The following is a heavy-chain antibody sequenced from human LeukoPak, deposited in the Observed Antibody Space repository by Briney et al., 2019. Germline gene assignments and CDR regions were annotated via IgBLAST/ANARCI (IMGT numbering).Heavy chain of an antibody. D-gene: IGHD3-3*01. CDR3: SRGRITTDS. CDR1: GFTFCDYA. V-gene: IGHV3-49*03. CDR2: IRSKAYGGTT. J-gene: IGHJ5*01. Sequence: GGSLRLSCTASGFTFCDYAMSWFRQAPGKGLEWVGFIRSKAYGGTTEYAASVKGRFTISRDDSKSIAYLQMNSLKTEDTAVYYCSRGRITTDSWGQGTLVTVSS.